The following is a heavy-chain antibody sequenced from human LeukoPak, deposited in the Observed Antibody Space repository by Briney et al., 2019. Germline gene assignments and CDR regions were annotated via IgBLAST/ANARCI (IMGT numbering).Heavy chain of an antibody. D-gene: IGHD3-16*02. Sequence: GGSLRLSCAASGFTFSSYWMSWVRQAPGKGLEWVANIKQDGSEKYYVDSVKGRFTISRDSAKNSLYLQMNSLRAEDTAVYYCARDYYDYVWGSYRHFDYWGQGTLVTVSS. CDR2: IKQDGSEK. J-gene: IGHJ4*02. V-gene: IGHV3-7*03. CDR1: GFTFSSYW. CDR3: ARDYYDYVWGSYRHFDY.